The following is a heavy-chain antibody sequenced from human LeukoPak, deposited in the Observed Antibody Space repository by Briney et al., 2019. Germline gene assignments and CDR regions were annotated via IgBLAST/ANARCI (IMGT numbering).Heavy chain of an antibody. CDR1: GGSFSGYY. CDR3: ARVDTAMVFYYYYYMDV. Sequence: SETLSLTCAVYGGSFSGYYWSWIRQPPGKGLEWIGEINHSGSTNYNPSLKSRVTISVDTSKNQFSLKLSSVTAADTAVYYCARVDTAMVFYYYYYMDVWGKGTTVTVSS. D-gene: IGHD5-18*01. V-gene: IGHV4-34*01. CDR2: INHSGST. J-gene: IGHJ6*03.